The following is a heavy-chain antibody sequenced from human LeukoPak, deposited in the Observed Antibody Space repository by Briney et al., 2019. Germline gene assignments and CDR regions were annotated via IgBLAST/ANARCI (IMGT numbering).Heavy chain of an antibody. CDR1: ANTVSDWY. D-gene: IGHD6-6*01. Sequence: SVPVSCKPSANTVSDWYVHWVRQAPGQGLQWMGWLHTSSDAAGYAQRLQGRVSMTSDTSFSTAYMQLTGLRAEDTATYYCAIKSIRGTPFYFWGQGALLTVSS. J-gene: IGHJ4*02. V-gene: IGHV1/OR15-1*04. CDR2: LHTSSDAA. CDR3: AIKSIRGTPFYF.